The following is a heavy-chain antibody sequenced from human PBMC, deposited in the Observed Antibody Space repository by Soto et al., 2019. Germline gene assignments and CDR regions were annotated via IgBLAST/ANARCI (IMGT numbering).Heavy chain of an antibody. D-gene: IGHD3-16*01. CDR1: GFSLSTSGVG. V-gene: IGHV2-5*01. J-gene: IGHJ5*02. CDR2: IYWNDDK. CDR3: AHTDYDYVWRHHGWFDP. Sequence: SGPTLVNPTQTLTLTCTFSGFSLSTSGVGVGWIRQPPGKALEWLALIYWNDDKRYSPSLKSRLTITKDTSKNQVVLTMTNMDPVDTATYYCAHTDYDYVWRHHGWFDPWGQGTLVTVSS.